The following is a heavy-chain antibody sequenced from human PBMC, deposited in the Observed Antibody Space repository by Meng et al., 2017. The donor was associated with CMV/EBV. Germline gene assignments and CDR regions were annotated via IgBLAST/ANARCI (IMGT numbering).Heavy chain of an antibody. D-gene: IGHD2-2*01. V-gene: IGHV3-15*01. CDR3: TTRYIVVVPAASITSLAFDI. J-gene: IGHJ3*02. Sequence: MHWVRQAPGKGLEWVGRIKSKTDGGTTDYAAPVKGRFTISRDDSKNTLYLQMNSLKTEDTAVYYCTTRYIVVVPAASITSLAFDIWGQGTMVTVSS. CDR2: IKSKTDGGTT.